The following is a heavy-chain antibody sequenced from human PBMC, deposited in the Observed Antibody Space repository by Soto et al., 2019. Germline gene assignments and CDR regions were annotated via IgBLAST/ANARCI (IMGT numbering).Heavy chain of an antibody. CDR3: AHSATVSDAFDI. J-gene: IGHJ3*02. D-gene: IGHD2-15*01. CDR2: IYWDDDK. V-gene: IGHV2-5*02. Sequence: QITLKESGPTLVKPTQTLTLTCTFSGFSLRISGVGVGWIRQPPGKALEWLALIYWDDDKRYSPSLKSRLTIXKXXSKNQVVPTMTNMDPVDTATYYCAHSATVSDAFDIWGQGTMVTVSS. CDR1: GFSLRISGVG.